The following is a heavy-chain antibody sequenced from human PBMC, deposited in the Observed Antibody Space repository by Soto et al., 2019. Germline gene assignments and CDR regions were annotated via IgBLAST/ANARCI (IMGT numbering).Heavy chain of an antibody. CDR3: ARAHCSNGICYAFDI. V-gene: IGHV4-61*08. J-gene: IGHJ3*02. D-gene: IGHD2-8*01. CDR1: GGSISSGGYY. Sequence: SETLSLTCTVSGGSISSGGYYWSWIRQHPGKGLEGIGYIYYSGSTYYNPSLKSRVTISVDRPQNQLSLKLTSVTTAGTAVYYCARAHCSNGICYAFDIWGPGTKVTVSS. CDR2: IYYSGST.